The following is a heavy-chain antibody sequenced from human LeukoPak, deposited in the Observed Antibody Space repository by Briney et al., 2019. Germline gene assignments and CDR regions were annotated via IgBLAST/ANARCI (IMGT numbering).Heavy chain of an antibody. CDR3: ARGGSYRSERVDY. Sequence: GASVKVSCKASGYTFTGCYMHWVRQAPGQGLEWMGWISAYNGDTKNPQKFQGRVTMTTDTSTTTVYMELRSLRSDDTAVYYCARGGSYRSERVDYWGQGTLVTVSS. CDR2: ISAYNGDT. V-gene: IGHV1-18*04. J-gene: IGHJ4*02. CDR1: GYTFTGCY. D-gene: IGHD1-26*01.